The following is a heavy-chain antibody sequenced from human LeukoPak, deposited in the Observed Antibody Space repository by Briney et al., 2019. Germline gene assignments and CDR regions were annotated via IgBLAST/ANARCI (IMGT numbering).Heavy chain of an antibody. J-gene: IGHJ4*02. CDR1: GGSISSGDYY. V-gene: IGHV4-31*03. CDR3: ATNNLHGGGFFDY. Sequence: PSETLSLTCTVSGGSISSGDYYWSWIRQLPGKGLEWIAYIYYSGTTYYSPSLKSRLTISTDTSNNQFSLNLSSVTAADTAVYYCATNNLHGGGFFDYWDQGTLVTVSS. D-gene: IGHD1/OR15-1a*01. CDR2: IYYSGTT.